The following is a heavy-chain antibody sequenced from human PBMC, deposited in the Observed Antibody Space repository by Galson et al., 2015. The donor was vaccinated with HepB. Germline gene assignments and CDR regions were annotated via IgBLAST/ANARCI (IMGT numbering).Heavy chain of an antibody. V-gene: IGHV3-23*01. CDR1: GFSFGSYG. D-gene: IGHD1-26*01. J-gene: IGHJ4*02. Sequence: SLRLSCAASGFSFGSYGMTWVRQAPGKGLEWVSSISGSGDNTYYADSVKGQFTISRDNSKNTLYLQMNSLRAEDTAVYYCAKGVVGGIGVDYWGQGTLVTVSS. CDR2: ISGSGDNT. CDR3: AKGVVGGIGVDY.